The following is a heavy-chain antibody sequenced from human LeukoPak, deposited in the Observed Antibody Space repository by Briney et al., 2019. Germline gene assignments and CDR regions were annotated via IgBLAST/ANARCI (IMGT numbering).Heavy chain of an antibody. D-gene: IGHD2-2*02. CDR1: GFTFSSYA. J-gene: IGHJ4*02. CDR3: AREPIVVVPAAISPRGFDY. CDR2: ISYDGSNK. Sequence: GGSLRLSCAASGFTFSSYAMHWVRQAPGKGLEWVAGISYDGSNKYYADSVKGRFTISRDNSKNTLYLQMNSLRAEDTAVYYCAREPIVVVPAAISPRGFDYWGQRTLVTVSS. V-gene: IGHV3-30-3*01.